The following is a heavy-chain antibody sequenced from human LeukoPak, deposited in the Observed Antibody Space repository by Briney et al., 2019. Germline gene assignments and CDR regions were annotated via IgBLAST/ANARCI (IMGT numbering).Heavy chain of an antibody. CDR3: ARDGGLAAAGYYYGMDV. CDR1: GFTFDDYG. D-gene: IGHD6-13*01. V-gene: IGHV3-21*01. J-gene: IGHJ6*02. CDR2: ISSSSSYI. Sequence: GGSLRLSCAASGFTFDDYGMSWVRQAPGKGLEWVSSISSSSSYIYYADSVKGRFTISRDNAKNSLYLQMNSLRAEDTAVYYCARDGGLAAAGYYYGMDVWGQGTTVTVSS.